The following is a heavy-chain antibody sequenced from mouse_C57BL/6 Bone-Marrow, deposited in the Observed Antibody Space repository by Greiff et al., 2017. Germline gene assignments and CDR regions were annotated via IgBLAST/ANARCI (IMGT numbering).Heavy chain of an antibody. CDR3: TNYYGSSYPFDY. CDR1: GYTFTDYE. J-gene: IGHJ2*01. V-gene: IGHV1-15*01. CDR2: IDPETGGT. D-gene: IGHD1-1*01. Sequence: VKLMESGAELVRPGASVTLSCKASGYTFTDYEMHWVKQTPVHGLEWIGAIDPETGGTAYTQKFKGKAILTADKSSSTAYMELRSLTSEDSAVYYCTNYYGSSYPFDYWGQGTTLTVSS.